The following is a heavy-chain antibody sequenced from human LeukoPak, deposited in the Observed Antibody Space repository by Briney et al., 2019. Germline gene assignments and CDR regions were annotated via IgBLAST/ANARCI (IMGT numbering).Heavy chain of an antibody. D-gene: IGHD2-21*02. CDR2: INWNGGST. CDR3: ARAGGDYRGYYYYYMDV. CDR1: GFTFSSYE. Sequence: GGSLRLSCAASGFTFSSYEMNWVRQAPGKGLEWVSGINWNGGSTGYADSVKGRFTISRDNAKNSLYLQMNSLRAEDTALYYCARAGGDYRGYYYYYMDVWGKGTTVTVSS. V-gene: IGHV3-20*04. J-gene: IGHJ6*03.